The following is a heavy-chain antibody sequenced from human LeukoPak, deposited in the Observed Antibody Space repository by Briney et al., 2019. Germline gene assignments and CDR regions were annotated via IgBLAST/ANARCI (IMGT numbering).Heavy chain of an antibody. Sequence: SQTLSPTCTVSGDSISSGGYYWTWIRQHPGKGLEWIGYIYYSGSTYYNPSLKSRVTMSVDTSKNQFSLKLSSVTAADTAVYYCARVTRGVITFDYWGQGTLVTVSS. CDR1: GDSISSGGYY. CDR3: ARVTRGVITFDY. CDR2: IYYSGST. J-gene: IGHJ4*02. V-gene: IGHV4-31*03. D-gene: IGHD3-10*01.